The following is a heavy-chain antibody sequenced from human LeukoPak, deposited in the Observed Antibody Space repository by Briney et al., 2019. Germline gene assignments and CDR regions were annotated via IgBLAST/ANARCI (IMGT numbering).Heavy chain of an antibody. Sequence: GGSLRLSCAASGFTFSSYSMNWVRQVPGKGLEWVSAISGSSGSTYYADSVKGRFTVSRDNSRNTLYLQMNSLRAEDTAVYYCAKDLGYYDSSGYYYRDAFDIWGQGTMVTVSS. V-gene: IGHV3-23*01. CDR1: GFTFSSYS. CDR2: ISGSSGST. J-gene: IGHJ3*02. CDR3: AKDLGYYDSSGYYYRDAFDI. D-gene: IGHD3-22*01.